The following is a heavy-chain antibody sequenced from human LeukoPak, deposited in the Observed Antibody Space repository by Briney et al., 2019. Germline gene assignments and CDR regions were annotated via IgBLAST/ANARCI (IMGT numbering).Heavy chain of an antibody. J-gene: IGHJ4*02. CDR2: ISGSGGST. CDR3: AKLGAIVVGEN. D-gene: IGHD3-22*01. Sequence: GGSLRLSCAASGFTFSSHAMSWVRQAPGKGLEWVSAISGSGGSTYYADSVKGRFTISRDNSKNTLYLQMNSLRAEDTAVYYCAKLGAIVVGENWGQGTLVTVSS. CDR1: GFTFSSHA. V-gene: IGHV3-23*01.